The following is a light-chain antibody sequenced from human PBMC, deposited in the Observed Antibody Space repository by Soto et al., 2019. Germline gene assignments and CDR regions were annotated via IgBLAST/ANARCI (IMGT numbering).Light chain of an antibody. CDR3: QQYNNWSPYT. CDR1: QSVSSN. J-gene: IGKJ2*01. Sequence: EIVMTQSPATLSVSPGERATLSCRASQSVSSNLAWYHQKPGQAPRLLIYGASTSATGIPARFSGSGSGTEFTLTISSLQSEDFAVYYCQQYNNWSPYTFGQGTKLEIK. V-gene: IGKV3-15*01. CDR2: GAS.